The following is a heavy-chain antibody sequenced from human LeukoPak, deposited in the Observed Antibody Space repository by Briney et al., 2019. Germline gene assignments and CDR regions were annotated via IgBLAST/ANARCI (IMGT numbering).Heavy chain of an antibody. D-gene: IGHD3-10*01. Sequence: PSETLSLTCAVSGDSISSGDYSWSWIRQPSGKGLEWIGYIFHSGHSFYNPSLKSRITISVDKSKNQFSLRLTSVTAADTAVYYCPRELWFVNAPGSWFDPWGQGTLVTVSS. CDR3: PRELWFVNAPGSWFDP. V-gene: IGHV4-30-2*01. CDR2: IFHSGHS. J-gene: IGHJ5*02. CDR1: GDSISSGDYS.